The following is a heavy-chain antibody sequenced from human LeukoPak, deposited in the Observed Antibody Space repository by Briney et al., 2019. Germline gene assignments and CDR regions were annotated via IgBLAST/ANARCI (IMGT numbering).Heavy chain of an antibody. Sequence: ASVKVSFTASGYTFTVYYMHWVRQAPGQGLEWMGWINPNSGGTNYAQKFQGRVTMTRDTSISTAYMELSRLRSDDTAVYYCARGRGQWLVLSDVWGQGTTVTVSS. V-gene: IGHV1-2*02. D-gene: IGHD6-19*01. CDR1: GYTFTVYY. CDR3: ARGRGQWLVLSDV. J-gene: IGHJ6*02. CDR2: INPNSGGT.